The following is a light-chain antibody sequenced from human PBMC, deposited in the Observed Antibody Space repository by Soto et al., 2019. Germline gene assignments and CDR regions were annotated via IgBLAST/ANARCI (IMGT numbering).Light chain of an antibody. CDR3: QQSYGVPRT. CDR1: QSISTY. Sequence: DLQVTQSPSSLSASVGGRVTITCRTSQSISTYFNWYQQTPGKAPKLLIHGASSLQSGVPSRFSGGGFGTDFTLTINGLQPEDFATYYCQQSYGVPRTFGQGTRVEIK. J-gene: IGKJ1*01. V-gene: IGKV1-39*01. CDR2: GAS.